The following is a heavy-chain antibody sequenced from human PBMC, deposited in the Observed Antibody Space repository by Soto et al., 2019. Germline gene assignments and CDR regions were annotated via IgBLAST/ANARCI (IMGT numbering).Heavy chain of an antibody. CDR2: SSGSGSGGST. D-gene: IGHD4-4*01. Sequence: VQLLESGGGLVQPGGSLRLSCAASGFTFTNYAMTWVRQAPGKGLEWVSISSGSGSGGSTNYADSVKGRFTISRDNSKNTLYLQMNSQRVEDTAVYYCEKDRDDYRNYAFDYWGQGTLVTVSS. V-gene: IGHV3-23*01. J-gene: IGHJ4*02. CDR1: GFTFTNYA. CDR3: EKDRDDYRNYAFDY.